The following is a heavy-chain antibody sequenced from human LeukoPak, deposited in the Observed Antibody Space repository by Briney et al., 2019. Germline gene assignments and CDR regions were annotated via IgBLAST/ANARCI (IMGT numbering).Heavy chain of an antibody. CDR1: GFTFSPYS. V-gene: IGHV3-21*01. CDR3: ARDTYVWGSYRYDYFDY. CDR2: ISSSSSYV. J-gene: IGHJ4*02. Sequence: GGSLRLSCAASGFTFSPYSMNWVRQAPGKGLEGVSSISSSSSYVYYADSLNGRFTISRDNAKNSLYLQMNSLRAEDTAVYYCARDTYVWGSYRYDYFDYWGQGTLVTVSS. D-gene: IGHD3-16*02.